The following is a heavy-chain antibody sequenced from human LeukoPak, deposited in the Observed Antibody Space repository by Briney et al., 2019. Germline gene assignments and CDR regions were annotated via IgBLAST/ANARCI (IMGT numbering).Heavy chain of an antibody. Sequence: GASVKVSCKASGGTFSSYAISWVRQAPGQGLEWMGRIIPILGIANYAQKFQGRVTITADKSTSTAYMERSSLRSEDTAVYYCARDPNYGFDYWGQGTLVTVSS. D-gene: IGHD3-10*01. CDR2: IIPILGIA. CDR1: GGTFSSYA. J-gene: IGHJ4*02. CDR3: ARDPNYGFDY. V-gene: IGHV1-69*04.